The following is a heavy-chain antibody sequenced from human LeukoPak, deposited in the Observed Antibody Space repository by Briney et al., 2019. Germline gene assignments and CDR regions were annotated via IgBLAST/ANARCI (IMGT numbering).Heavy chain of an antibody. D-gene: IGHD6-19*01. CDR1: GFTFSNAY. CDR2: IKSKSEGGTA. CDR3: TTSPYTSGWYVVVDS. J-gene: IGHJ4*02. Sequence: GGSLRLSCTASGFTFSNAYMSWVRQAPGKGLEWVGRIKSKSEGGTAEYAAPVKGRFIISRDDSKNTLYLQMNSLKTEDTAVYFCTTSPYTSGWYVVVDSWGQGTLVTVSS. V-gene: IGHV3-15*01.